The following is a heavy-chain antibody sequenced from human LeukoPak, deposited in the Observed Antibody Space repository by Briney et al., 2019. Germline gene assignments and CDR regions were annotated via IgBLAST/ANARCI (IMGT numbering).Heavy chain of an antibody. V-gene: IGHV4-59*01. D-gene: IGHD3-3*01. CDR2: IYYSGST. J-gene: IGHJ5*02. CDR3: ARGIKNITIFGVVISNWFDP. Sequence: SETLSLTCIVSGGSISSYYWSWIRQPPGKGLEWIGYIYYSGSTNYNPSLKSRVTISVDTSKNQFSLKLSSVTAADTAVYYCARGIKNITIFGVVISNWFDPWGQGTLVTVSS. CDR1: GGSISSYY.